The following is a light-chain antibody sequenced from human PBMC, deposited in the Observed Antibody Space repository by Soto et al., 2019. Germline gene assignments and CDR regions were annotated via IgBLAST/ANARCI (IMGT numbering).Light chain of an antibody. CDR2: DVS. Sequence: QSALTQPASVSGSPGQSITISSTGTSSDVGGYNYVSWYQQHPGKAPKLMIYDVSNRPSGVSNRFSGSKSGNTASLTISGLQAEDEADYYCSSYTSSSLVVFGGGTMLTVL. CDR1: SSDVGGYNY. J-gene: IGLJ2*01. V-gene: IGLV2-14*01. CDR3: SSYTSSSLVV.